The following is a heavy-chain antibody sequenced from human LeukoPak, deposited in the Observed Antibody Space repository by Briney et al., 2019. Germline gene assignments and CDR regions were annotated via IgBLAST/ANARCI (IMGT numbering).Heavy chain of an antibody. D-gene: IGHD3-3*01. CDR2: IRSGGDHI. V-gene: IGHV3-21*01. CDR1: GFTFSDYA. J-gene: IGHJ4*02. CDR3: AKDRAYDFWSGYDY. Sequence: GGSLRLSCAASGFTFSDYAMNWVRQAPGKGLEWVSSIRSGGDHIYYADSVKGRFTVSRDNAKNSLYLQMNSLGVEDTAVYYCAKDRAYDFWSGYDYWGQGTLVTVSS.